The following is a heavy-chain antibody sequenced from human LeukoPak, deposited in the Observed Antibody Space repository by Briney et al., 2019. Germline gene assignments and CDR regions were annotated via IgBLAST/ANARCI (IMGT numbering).Heavy chain of an antibody. D-gene: IGHD3-22*01. CDR1: GFTFSSYA. CDR2: ISGSGGST. V-gene: IGHV3-23*01. J-gene: IGHJ4*02. CDR3: AKEDGDYYDSSGYYYIDY. Sequence: PGGSLRLSCAASGFTFSSYAMSWVRQAPGKGLEWVSAISGSGGSTYYADSVKGRFTISRDNSKNTLYLQMNSLRAEDTAVYYCAKEDGDYYDSSGYYYIDYWGQGTLVTVSS.